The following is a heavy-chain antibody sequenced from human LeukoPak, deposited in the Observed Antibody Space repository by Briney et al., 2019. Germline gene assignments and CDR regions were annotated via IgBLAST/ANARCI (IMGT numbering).Heavy chain of an antibody. D-gene: IGHD6-6*01. J-gene: IGHJ4*02. CDR3: ARMSSIASWYYFDY. CDR1: GGSISSYY. CDR2: IYYSGST. V-gene: IGHV4-59*08. Sequence: SETLSLTCTVSGGSISSYYRSWIRQPPGKGLEWIGYIYYSGSTNYSPSLKSRVTISVDTSKNQFSLKLSSVTAADTAVYYCARMSSIASWYYFDYWGQGTLVTVSS.